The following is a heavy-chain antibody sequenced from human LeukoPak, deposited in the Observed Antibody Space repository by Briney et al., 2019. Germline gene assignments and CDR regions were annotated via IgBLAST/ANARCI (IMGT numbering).Heavy chain of an antibody. CDR1: GGSISSYS. Sequence: PSETLSLTCTVSGGSISSYSLSWIRQPPGKGLEWIGYIYYSGSTDYNPSLKSRVTISVDTSKNQFSLKLISVTAADTAVYYCARHRSSGWGLDYRGQGTLVTVSS. CDR3: ARHRSSGWGLDY. D-gene: IGHD6-19*01. CDR2: IYYSGST. J-gene: IGHJ4*02. V-gene: IGHV4-59*08.